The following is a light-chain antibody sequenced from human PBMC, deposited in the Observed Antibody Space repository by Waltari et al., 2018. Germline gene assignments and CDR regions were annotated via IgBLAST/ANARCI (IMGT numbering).Light chain of an antibody. J-gene: IGLJ3*02. Sequence: QSVLTQPPSASGTPGQRVTISCSGSNSNIGASTVAWYQQVPGTAPKLLLYNNNQRPSGVPDRFSGSKSGTSASLAISGLRSEDETDYYCAAWDDNLRAWVFGGGTKLTVL. V-gene: IGLV1-44*01. CDR3: AAWDDNLRAWV. CDR2: NNN. CDR1: NSNIGAST.